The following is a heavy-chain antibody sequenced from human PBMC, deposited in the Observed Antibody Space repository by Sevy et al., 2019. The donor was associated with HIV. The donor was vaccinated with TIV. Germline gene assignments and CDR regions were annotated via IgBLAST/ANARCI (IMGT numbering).Heavy chain of an antibody. Sequence: GGSLRLSCTASGFTFGDYWMNWVRQAPGKGLEWVGNIKEDGSETYYVDSVKGRFTISRANAKNSLYLQMNSLRAEDTAVYYCAKGVDSWGQGTLVTVSS. J-gene: IGHJ4*02. V-gene: IGHV3-7*01. CDR2: IKEDGSET. CDR1: GFTFGDYW. D-gene: IGHD6-13*01. CDR3: AKGVDS.